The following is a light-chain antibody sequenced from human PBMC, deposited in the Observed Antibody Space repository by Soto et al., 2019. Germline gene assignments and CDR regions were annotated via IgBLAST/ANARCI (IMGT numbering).Light chain of an antibody. CDR2: GTS. CDR1: QSVSSSY. J-gene: IGKJ1*01. CDR3: QQYGSFWT. V-gene: IGKV3-20*01. Sequence: EIVLTQSPGTLSLSPGERATLSCRASQSVSSSYLAWYQQKPGQAPRLLIYGTSSRATGIPDRFTGSGSGTDFTLTIIRLETEDFAVYYCQQYGSFWTFGQGTKVEIK.